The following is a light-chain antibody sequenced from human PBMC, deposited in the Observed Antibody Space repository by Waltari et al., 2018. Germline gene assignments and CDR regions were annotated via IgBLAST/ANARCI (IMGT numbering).Light chain of an antibody. CDR1: QDINSY. J-gene: IGKJ5*01. Sequence: DIQLTQSPSFLSASVGDRVVITCRASQDINSYLAWYQQKPGKAPTLLIYAGSNLQNGVPSRFSGSGAGTELTLTISSLQPEDFATYYCQQVNSYPITFGQGTRLDNK. CDR2: AGS. CDR3: QQVNSYPIT. V-gene: IGKV1-9*01.